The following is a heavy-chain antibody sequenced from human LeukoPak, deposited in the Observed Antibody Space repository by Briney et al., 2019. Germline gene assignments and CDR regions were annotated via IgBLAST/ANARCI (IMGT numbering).Heavy chain of an antibody. CDR1: GFTFSSYA. CDR3: ARDSESAFDP. Sequence: GGSLRLSCAASGFTFSSYAMHWVRQAPGKGLEYVSAISSNGGSTYYANSVKGRFTISRDNSKNTPYLQMGSLGAEDMAVYYCARDSESAFDPWGQGTLVTVSS. V-gene: IGHV3-64*01. CDR2: ISSNGGST. J-gene: IGHJ5*02.